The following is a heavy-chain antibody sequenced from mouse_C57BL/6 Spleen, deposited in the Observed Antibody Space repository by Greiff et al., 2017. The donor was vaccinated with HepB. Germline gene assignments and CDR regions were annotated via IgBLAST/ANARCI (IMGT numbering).Heavy chain of an antibody. V-gene: IGHV1-18*01. CDR3: ARRGYSYYYGSSLAWFAD. CDR2: INPNNGGT. D-gene: IGHD1-1*01. Sequence: VQLQQSGPELVKPGASVKIPCKASGYTFTDYNMDWVKQSHGKSLEWIGDINPNNGGTIYNQKFKGKATLTVDKSSSTAYMELRSLTSEDTAVYYCARRGYSYYYGSSLAWFADWGQGTLVTVSA. CDR1: GYTFTDYN. J-gene: IGHJ3*01.